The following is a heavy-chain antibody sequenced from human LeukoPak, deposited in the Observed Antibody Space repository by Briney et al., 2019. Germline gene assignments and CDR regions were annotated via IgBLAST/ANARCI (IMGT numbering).Heavy chain of an antibody. CDR3: ARALIWGNGDYISPLDY. Sequence: SETLSLTCTVSGGSISSSSYYWGWIRQPPGKGLEWIGSIYYSGSTYYNPSLKSRVTISVDTSKNQFSLKLSSVTAADTAVYYCARALIWGNGDYISPLDYWGQGTLVTVSS. V-gene: IGHV4-39*07. CDR2: IYYSGST. CDR1: GGSISSSSYY. J-gene: IGHJ4*02. D-gene: IGHD4-17*01.